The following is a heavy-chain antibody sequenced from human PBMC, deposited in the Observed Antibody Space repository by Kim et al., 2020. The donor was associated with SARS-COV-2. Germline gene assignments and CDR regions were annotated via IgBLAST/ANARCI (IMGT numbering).Heavy chain of an antibody. Sequence: SETLSLTCTVSGGSISSSSYYWGWIRQPPGKGLEWIGSIYYSGSTYYNPSLKSRVTISVDTSKNQFSLKLSSVTAADTAVYYCARHGVGSPRVLMVLRYWFDPWGQGTLVTVSS. CDR3: ARHGVGSPRVLMVLRYWFDP. CDR1: GGSISSSSYY. D-gene: IGHD2-8*01. CDR2: IYYSGST. V-gene: IGHV4-39*01. J-gene: IGHJ5*02.